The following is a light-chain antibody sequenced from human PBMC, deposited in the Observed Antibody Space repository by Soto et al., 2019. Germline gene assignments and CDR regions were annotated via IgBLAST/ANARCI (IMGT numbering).Light chain of an antibody. CDR2: LSS. J-gene: IGKJ1*01. V-gene: IGKV4-1*01. CDR1: QSVFYSARNTNF. Sequence: DIVLTQSPDSLTVSLGERATINFKSSQSVFYSARNTNFFAWYQQKPGQPTRLIVYLSSTRESGVADRFSGSGCGKDFTLTISILQAEDVAVYYCQQYYSPPWTFGQGTKVDIK. CDR3: QQYYSPPWT.